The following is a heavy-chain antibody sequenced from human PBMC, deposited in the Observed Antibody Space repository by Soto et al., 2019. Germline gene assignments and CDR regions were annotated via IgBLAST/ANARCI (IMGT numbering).Heavy chain of an antibody. V-gene: IGHV2-5*02. CDR2: IYWDDDK. Sequence: QITLNESGPTVVRPTETLTLTCRFSGFSLTTSGVGVGWVRQSPGKAPEWLALIYWDDDKRYSESLKSRLTITTDTSKNQVVVTVANLDPTDTATYYCAHRVLRTVFGLVTTTAIYFDFWGQGTPVAVSS. CDR3: AHRVLRTVFGLVTTTAIYFDF. CDR1: GFSLTTSGVG. D-gene: IGHD3-3*01. J-gene: IGHJ4*02.